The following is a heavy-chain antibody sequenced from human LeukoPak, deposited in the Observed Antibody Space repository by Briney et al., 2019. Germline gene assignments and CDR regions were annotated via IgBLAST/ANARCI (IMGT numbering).Heavy chain of an antibody. V-gene: IGHV4-61*02. CDR3: ARGGSGYDYYFDF. J-gene: IGHJ4*02. CDR1: GGSISSGGYY. D-gene: IGHD5-12*01. CDR2: TYTSGNT. Sequence: SETLSLTCTVSGGSISSGGYYWNWVRQPAGKGLEWIGRTYTSGNTNYNPSLKSRLTISVDTSKNQFSLKLSSVTAADTAVYYCARGGSGYDYYFDFWGQGTLVTVSS.